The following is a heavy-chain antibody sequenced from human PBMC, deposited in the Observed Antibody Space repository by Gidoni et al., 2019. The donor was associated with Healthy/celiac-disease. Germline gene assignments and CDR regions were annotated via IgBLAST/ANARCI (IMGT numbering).Heavy chain of an antibody. CDR2: IWYDGSNK. J-gene: IGHJ4*02. V-gene: IGHV3-33*01. CDR3: ARDSSYYYDSSGLLDY. D-gene: IGHD3-22*01. Sequence: QVQLVESGGGVVQPGRSLRLSCAASGFTFSSYGMHWVRQAPGKGLEWVAVIWYDGSNKYYADSVKGRFTISRDNSKNTLYLQMNSLRAEDTAVYYCARDSSYYYDSSGLLDYWGQGTLVTVSS. CDR1: GFTFSSYG.